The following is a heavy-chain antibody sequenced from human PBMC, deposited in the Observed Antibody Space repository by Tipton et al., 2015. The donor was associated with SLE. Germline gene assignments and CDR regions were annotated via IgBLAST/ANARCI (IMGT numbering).Heavy chain of an antibody. CDR2: IYHSGSD. Sequence: TLSLTCAVSGDSISSGPYSWSWIRQSPGKGLEWIGYIYHSGSDDYNPSLGGRGTIQLDRSKNQISLKLTSVTAADTAVYYCARDTIWSGYYYFDLWGPGTLVTVSS. V-gene: IGHV4-30-2*06. CDR1: GDSISSGPYS. D-gene: IGHD3-3*01. CDR3: ARDTIWSGYYYFDL. J-gene: IGHJ4*02.